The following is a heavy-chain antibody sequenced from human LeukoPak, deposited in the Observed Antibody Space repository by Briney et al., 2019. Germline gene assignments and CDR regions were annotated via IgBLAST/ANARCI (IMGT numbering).Heavy chain of an antibody. CDR1: GFTFTSSA. D-gene: IGHD5-24*01. Sequence: GASVKVSCKASGFTFTSSAMQWVRQARGQRLEWIGWIVVGSGNTNYAQKFQERVTITRDMSTSTAYMELSSLRSEDTAVYYCARVRDGYNDAYDIWGQGTMVTVPS. CDR2: IVVGSGNT. J-gene: IGHJ3*02. V-gene: IGHV1-58*02. CDR3: ARVRDGYNDAYDI.